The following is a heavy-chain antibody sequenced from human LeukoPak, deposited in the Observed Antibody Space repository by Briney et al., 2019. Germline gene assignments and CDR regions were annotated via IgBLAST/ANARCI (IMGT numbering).Heavy chain of an antibody. V-gene: IGHV3-48*04. CDR2: ISSSSTTI. CDR3: ARDRVGGRYHYGMDV. Sequence: GGSLRLSCAASGFSFTTYSINWVSQAPGKGLEWVSYISSSSTTIYYADSVKGRFTISRDNAKNSVSLQINSLRAEDTAVYYCARDRVGGRYHYGMDVWGQGTTVTVSS. J-gene: IGHJ6*02. CDR1: GFSFTTYS. D-gene: IGHD3-16*02.